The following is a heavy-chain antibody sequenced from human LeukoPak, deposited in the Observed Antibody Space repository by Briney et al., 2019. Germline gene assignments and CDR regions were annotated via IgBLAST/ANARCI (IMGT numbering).Heavy chain of an antibody. CDR1: GVTLGTHA. Sequence: GGSLRLSCSASGVTLGTHAMSWVRQAPGKGLEWVSSISGSGPSTDYTDAVKGRFIISRDKSKNTLHLQMNSLRAEDTALYYCARLPTFYYDSSGYHYDYWGQGTLVTVSS. D-gene: IGHD3-22*01. J-gene: IGHJ4*02. CDR3: ARLPTFYYDSSGYHYDY. CDR2: ISGSGPST. V-gene: IGHV3-23*01.